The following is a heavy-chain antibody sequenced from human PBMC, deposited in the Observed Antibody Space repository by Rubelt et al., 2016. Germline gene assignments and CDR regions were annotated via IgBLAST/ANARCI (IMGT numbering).Heavy chain of an antibody. Sequence: QLQLQESGPGLVKPSETLSLTCTVSGGSISSSNYYWGWIRQPPGKGLEWIGSVSYSGSTYYNPSLRGGLTISVDTSKSQFSLKLSSVTAADTAVYYCARLPRGVTTKYNWFDPWGQGTLVTVSS. CDR1: GGSISSSNYY. J-gene: IGHJ5*02. V-gene: IGHV4-39*07. CDR3: ARLPRGVTTKYNWFDP. D-gene: IGHD4-17*01. CDR2: VSYSGST.